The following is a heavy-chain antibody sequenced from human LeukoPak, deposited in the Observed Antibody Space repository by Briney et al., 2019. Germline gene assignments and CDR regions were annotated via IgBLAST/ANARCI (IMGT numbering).Heavy chain of an antibody. CDR2: IYSGGST. CDR1: EFSVGSNY. D-gene: IGHD6-13*01. CDR3: ARASGMAAAGTATRH. V-gene: IGHV3-66*01. Sequence: PGGSLRLSCAASEFSVGSNYMTWVRQAPGKGLEWVSLIYSGGSTYYADSVKGRFTISRDNSKNTLYLQMNSLRAEDTAVHYCARASGMAAAGTATRHWGQGTLVTVSS. J-gene: IGHJ4*02.